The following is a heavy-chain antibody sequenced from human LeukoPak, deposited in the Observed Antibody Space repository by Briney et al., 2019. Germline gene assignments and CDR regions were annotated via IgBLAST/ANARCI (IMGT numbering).Heavy chain of an antibody. D-gene: IGHD1-14*01. CDR2: IYYSGST. CDR3: ARGSTPDSPGNYYYYYMDV. J-gene: IGHJ6*03. Sequence: SETLSLTCTVSGGSINTSSYYWGWIRQPPGKGLEGIGNIYYSGSTYYNPSLKSRVTISVDTSKNQFSLKLSSLTAADTAVYYCARGSTPDSPGNYYYYYMDVWGKGTTVIISS. CDR1: GGSINTSSYY. V-gene: IGHV4-39*07.